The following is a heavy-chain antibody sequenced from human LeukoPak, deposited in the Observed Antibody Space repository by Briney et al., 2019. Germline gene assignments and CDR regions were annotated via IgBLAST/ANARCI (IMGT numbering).Heavy chain of an antibody. V-gene: IGHV1-69*05. CDR1: GGTFSSYA. CDR3: ARGAYDSSGYYPYYFDY. CDR2: IIPIFGTA. Sequence: SVKVSCKASGGTFSSYAISWVRQAPGQGLEWMGGIIPIFGTANYAQKFQGRVTITTDESTSTAYMELSSLRSEGTAVYYCARGAYDSSGYYPYYFDYWGQGTLVTVSS. J-gene: IGHJ4*02. D-gene: IGHD3-22*01.